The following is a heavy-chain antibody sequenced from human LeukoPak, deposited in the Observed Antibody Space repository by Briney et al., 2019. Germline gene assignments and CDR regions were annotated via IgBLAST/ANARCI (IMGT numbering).Heavy chain of an antibody. CDR1: GVSFRGDY. CDR2: INLSGST. Sequence: SGTLSLTCAVYGVSFRGDYWSWIRQRPGKGLEWIGEINLSGSTNYNPSLKSRVTISVDTSKNPFSLKLSSVTAADTAVYYCARGYLRYFDWFPVWEYWGEGTLVTVSS. CDR3: ARGYLRYFDWFPVWEY. D-gene: IGHD3-9*01. V-gene: IGHV4-34*01. J-gene: IGHJ4*02.